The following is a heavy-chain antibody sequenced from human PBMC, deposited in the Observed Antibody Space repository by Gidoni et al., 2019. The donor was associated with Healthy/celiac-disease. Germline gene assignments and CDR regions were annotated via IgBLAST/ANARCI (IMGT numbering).Heavy chain of an antibody. CDR1: GFTFSDYY. J-gene: IGHJ4*02. CDR2: ISSSSSYT. D-gene: IGHD2-15*01. CDR3: ARGATYCSGGSCYSYFDY. V-gene: IGHV3-11*06. Sequence: QVQLVESGGGLVKPGGSLRLSCAASGFTFSDYYMSWIRQAPGKGLEWVSYISSSSSYTNYADSVKGRFTISRDNAKNSLYLQMNSLRAEDTAVYYCARGATYCSGGSCYSYFDYWGQGTLVTVSS.